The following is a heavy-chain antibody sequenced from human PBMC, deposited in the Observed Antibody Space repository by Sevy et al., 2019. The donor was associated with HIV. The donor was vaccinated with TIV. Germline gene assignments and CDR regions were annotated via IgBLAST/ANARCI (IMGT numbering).Heavy chain of an antibody. CDR3: ARDGGYSIKWYPLY. CDR1: GFAFSSHA. CDR2: ISYEGTET. Sequence: GGSLRLSCAASGFAFSSHAMHWVRQAPGKGLEWVGVISYEGTETFYAASVEGRFTISRDNSKNMLSLQIKSLRPEDTAVYYCARDGGYSIKWYPLYWGQGTLVTVSS. V-gene: IGHV3-30-3*01. D-gene: IGHD6-13*01. J-gene: IGHJ4*01.